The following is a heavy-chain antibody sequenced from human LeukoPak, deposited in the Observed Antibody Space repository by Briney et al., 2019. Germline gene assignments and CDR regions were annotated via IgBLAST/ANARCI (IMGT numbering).Heavy chain of an antibody. V-gene: IGHV1-2*06. J-gene: IGHJ4*02. D-gene: IGHD1-1*01. CDR1: GYTFTGYY. Sequence: GASVKVSCKASGYTFTGYYLHWVRQAPGQGLEWMGRMHPNGGGTSYAQKFQGTVTMTRDTSITTAYMELSSLISDDTAVYYCARGSLAGTTGTTGFDYWGLGTLVTVSS. CDR3: ARGSLAGTTGTTGFDY. CDR2: MHPNGGGT.